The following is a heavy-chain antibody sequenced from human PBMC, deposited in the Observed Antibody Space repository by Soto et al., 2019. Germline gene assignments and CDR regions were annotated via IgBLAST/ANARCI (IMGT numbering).Heavy chain of an antibody. V-gene: IGHV5-10-1*01. J-gene: IGHJ6*02. CDR3: ARNSYYAILTGYYYSSGMDV. D-gene: IGHD3-9*01. Sequence: EPLKISWRGSGYRCTSYWISWVRQIPGKGLEWMGRIDPSDSYTNYSPSFQGHVTISADKSISTAYLQWSSLKASDTAMYYCARNSYYAILTGYYYSSGMDVWGHGTTVTSP. CDR2: IDPSDSYT. CDR1: GYRCTSYW.